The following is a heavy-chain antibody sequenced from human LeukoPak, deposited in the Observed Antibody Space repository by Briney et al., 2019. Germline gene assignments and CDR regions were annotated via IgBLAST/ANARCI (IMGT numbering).Heavy chain of an antibody. Sequence: ASAKLSSKASVYTSTMYDINCVPHAPGQGLVRVGWMNPKSGNTGYAQKYQGRVTMTRNTTISNAYMELSSLKSKDAAVYYSARAPVEYQLRTSTRGFDYWGQGTLVTVSS. D-gene: IGHD2-2*01. J-gene: IGHJ4*02. CDR1: VYTSTMYD. V-gene: IGHV1-8*01. CDR3: ARAPVEYQLRTSTRGFDY. CDR2: MNPKSGNT.